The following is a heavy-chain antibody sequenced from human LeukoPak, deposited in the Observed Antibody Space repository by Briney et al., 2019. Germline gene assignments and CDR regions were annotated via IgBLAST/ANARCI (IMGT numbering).Heavy chain of an antibody. D-gene: IGHD3-16*02. J-gene: IGHJ6*02. CDR3: ARGPYMITFGGVIVGYYYYGMDV. CDR2: INHSGST. V-gene: IGHV4-34*01. Sequence: SETLSLTCAVYGGSFSGYYWSWIRQPPGKGLEWIGEINHSGSTNCNPSLKSRVTISVDTSKNQFSLKLSSVTAADTAVYYCARGPYMITFGGVIVGYYYYGMDVWGQGTTVTVSS. CDR1: GGSFSGYY.